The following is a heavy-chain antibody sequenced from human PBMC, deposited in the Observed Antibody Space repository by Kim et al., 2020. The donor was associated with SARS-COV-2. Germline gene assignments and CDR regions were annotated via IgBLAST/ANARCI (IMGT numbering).Heavy chain of an antibody. D-gene: IGHD6-19*01. CDR2: IYTSGST. V-gene: IGHV4-4*07. Sequence: SETLSLTCTVSGGSISSYYWSWIRQPAGKGLEWIGRIYTSGSTNYNPSLKSRVTMSVDTSKNQFSLKLSSVTAADTAVYYCARGGVAVAVGWFDPWGQGTLVTVSS. J-gene: IGHJ5*02. CDR3: ARGGVAVAVGWFDP. CDR1: GGSISSYY.